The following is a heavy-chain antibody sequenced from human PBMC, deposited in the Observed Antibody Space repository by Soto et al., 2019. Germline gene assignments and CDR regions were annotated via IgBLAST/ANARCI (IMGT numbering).Heavy chain of an antibody. CDR2: IYESGTT. V-gene: IGHV4-31*03. D-gene: IGHD3-22*01. CDR1: GGSISSGGYY. CDR3: ARTDSSGYYFPY. Sequence: SETLSLTCSVSGGSISSGGYYWSWIRQHPGKGLEWIGYIYESGTTYYNPSLKSRISISLDTSRNQFSLNLSSVTAADTAVYFCARTDSSGYYFPYWGQGTLVTSPQ. J-gene: IGHJ4*02.